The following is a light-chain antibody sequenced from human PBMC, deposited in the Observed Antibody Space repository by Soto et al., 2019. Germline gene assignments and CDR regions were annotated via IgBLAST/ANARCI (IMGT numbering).Light chain of an antibody. V-gene: IGLV1-47*01. Sequence: QSVLTQPPSASGTPGQGVTIPCSGSTSNIGSNYVYWYQQLPGTAPKLRIYRNNQRPSGVPDRCSGSKSGTSASLAISGLRSDDEADYFCATWDDSLNGFYVFGTGTKVTVL. CDR1: TSNIGSNY. CDR2: RNN. CDR3: ATWDDSLNGFYV. J-gene: IGLJ1*01.